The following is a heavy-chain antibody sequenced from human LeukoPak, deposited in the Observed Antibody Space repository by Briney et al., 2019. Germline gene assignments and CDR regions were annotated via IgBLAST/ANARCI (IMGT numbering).Heavy chain of an antibody. CDR1: GFSFTNYW. J-gene: IGHJ4*02. D-gene: IGHD2-2*01. CDR3: ARDVWARSSSTPRE. V-gene: IGHV3-74*01. Sequence: QPGGSLRLSCAASGFSFTNYWMHWVRQAPGEGLVWVSRISSDGTYTNYADSVKGRFTISRDNSKDTLYLQMNSLRAEDTAVYYCARDVWARSSSTPREWGQGTLVTVSS. CDR2: ISSDGTYT.